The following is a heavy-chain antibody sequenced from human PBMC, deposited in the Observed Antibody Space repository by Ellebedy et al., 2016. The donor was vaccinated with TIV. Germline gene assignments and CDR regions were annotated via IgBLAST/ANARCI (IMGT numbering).Heavy chain of an antibody. D-gene: IGHD6-13*01. V-gene: IGHV3-23*01. Sequence: GESLKISCVASGFTFSGYAMSWVRQDPGKGLEWVSGINNGGRTTSYADSVKGRFTISSDNSRSTLYLQMNSLRAEDTAVYYCARAEYNSSWDINAEYFSTGARAPWSPSPQ. J-gene: IGHJ1*01. CDR2: INNGGRTT. CDR1: GFTFSGYA. CDR3: ARAEYNSSWDINAEYFST.